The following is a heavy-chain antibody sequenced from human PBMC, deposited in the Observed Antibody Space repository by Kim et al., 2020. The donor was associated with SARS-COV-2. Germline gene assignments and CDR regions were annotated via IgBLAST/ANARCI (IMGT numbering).Heavy chain of an antibody. CDR3: ARGWNSGYSRGPNFDL. CDR1: GGSITSYY. Sequence: SETLSLTCTVSGGSITSYYWSWIRQSPGKGLEWIGYIYYDGATYYNSSLRSRVTISIDRSRTQFSLKLTSVAAADAAVYYCARGWNSGYSRGPNFDLWGQGTLVIVSS. V-gene: IGHV4-59*01. J-gene: IGHJ4*02. CDR2: IYYDGAT. D-gene: IGHD3-22*01.